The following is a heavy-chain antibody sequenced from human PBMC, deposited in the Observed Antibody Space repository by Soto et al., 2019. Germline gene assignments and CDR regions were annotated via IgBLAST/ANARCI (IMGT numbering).Heavy chain of an antibody. CDR2: IMPIFGTA. D-gene: IGHD6-13*01. J-gene: IGHJ5*02. Sequence: QVQLVQSGAEVKKPGSSVTVSCKASGGTFSSYAISWVRQAPGQGLEWMGGIMPIFGTANYAQKFQGRVTITADEYTSTDYMELSSLRSEDTAVYYCASNGQQLVFYSWFDPWGQGTLVTVSS. V-gene: IGHV1-69*01. CDR1: GGTFSSYA. CDR3: ASNGQQLVFYSWFDP.